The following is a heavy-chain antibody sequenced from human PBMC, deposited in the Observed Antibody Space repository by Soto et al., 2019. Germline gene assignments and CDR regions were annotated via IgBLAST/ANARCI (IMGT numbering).Heavy chain of an antibody. CDR2: ISAYNGNT. CDR1: GYTFTSYG. J-gene: IGHJ4*02. Sequence: VQLLESGGGLVQPGASVKVSCKASGYTFTSYGISWVRQAPGQGLEWMGWISAYNGNTNYAQKLQGRVTMTTDTSTSTAYMELRSLRSDDTAVYYCARDGSRYSSGWTSYWGQGTLVTVSS. CDR3: ARDGSRYSSGWTSY. D-gene: IGHD6-19*01. V-gene: IGHV1-18*01.